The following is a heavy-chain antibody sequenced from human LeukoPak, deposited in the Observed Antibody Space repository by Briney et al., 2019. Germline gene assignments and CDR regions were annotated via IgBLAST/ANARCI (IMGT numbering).Heavy chain of an antibody. D-gene: IGHD6-6*01. J-gene: IGHJ4*02. CDR1: GFTFINTW. V-gene: IGHV3-30-3*01. CDR2: ISYDGSNK. Sequence: GGSLRLSCAASGFTFINTWMNWVRQAPGKGLEWVAVISYDGSNKYYADSVKGRFTISRDNSKNTLYLQMNSLRAEDTAVYYCASCIAARPYYFDYWGQGTLVTVSS. CDR3: ASCIAARPYYFDY.